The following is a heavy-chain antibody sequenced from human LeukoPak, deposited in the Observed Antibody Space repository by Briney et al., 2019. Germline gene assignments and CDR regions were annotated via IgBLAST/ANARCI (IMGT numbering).Heavy chain of an antibody. J-gene: IGHJ4*02. V-gene: IGHV4-61*02. CDR3: AVITGTTYNYFDY. Sequence: PSETLSLTCTVSGGSISSGSYYWSWIRQPAGTGLEWIGRIYTSGSTNYNPSLKSRVTISVDTSKNQFSLKLSSVTAADTAVYYCAVITGTTYNYFDYWGQGTLVTVSS. D-gene: IGHD1-20*01. CDR1: GGSISSGSYY. CDR2: IYTSGST.